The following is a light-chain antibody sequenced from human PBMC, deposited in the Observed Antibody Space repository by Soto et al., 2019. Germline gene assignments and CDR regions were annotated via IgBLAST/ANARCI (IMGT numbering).Light chain of an antibody. CDR3: QQSYSTLT. CDR1: QSISSY. J-gene: IGKJ4*01. CDR2: AAS. V-gene: IGKV1-39*01. Sequence: DIQMTQSPSSLSASVGDRVTITCRASQSISSYLNWYQQKPGKAPKLLIYAASSLQSGVPSRFSGSGSETDFILTISILQPEDFATYYCQQSYSTLTFGGGTKVDIK.